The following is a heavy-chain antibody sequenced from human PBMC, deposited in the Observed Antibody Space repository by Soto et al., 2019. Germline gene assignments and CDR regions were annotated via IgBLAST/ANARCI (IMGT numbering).Heavy chain of an antibody. CDR2: ISGYNGDT. Sequence: QIHLVQSGPEVKKPGASMKVSCKASGYKFTSYGITWVRQAPGQGLEWMGWISGYNGDTKFGQKVQGRVTLTTDTSTSTAYMELRSLRSDDTAVYYCARDQWMVPRGGYDWGQGTLVTVSS. D-gene: IGHD6-19*01. J-gene: IGHJ4*02. CDR1: GYKFTSYG. V-gene: IGHV1-18*01. CDR3: ARDQWMVPRGGYD.